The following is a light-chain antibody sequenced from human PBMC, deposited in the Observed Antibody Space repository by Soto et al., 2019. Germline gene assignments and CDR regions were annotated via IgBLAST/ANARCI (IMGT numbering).Light chain of an antibody. CDR2: DVR. CDR1: SSDVGGYNY. V-gene: IGLV2-14*01. J-gene: IGLJ1*01. CDR3: SSYTSSSTYV. Sequence: LAQPASVSGSPGRSITISCTGTSSDVGGYNYVSWYQQHPGKAPKLMIYDVRNRPSGVSNRFSGSKSGNTASLTISGLQAEDEADYYCSSYTSSSTYVFGTGTKVTVL.